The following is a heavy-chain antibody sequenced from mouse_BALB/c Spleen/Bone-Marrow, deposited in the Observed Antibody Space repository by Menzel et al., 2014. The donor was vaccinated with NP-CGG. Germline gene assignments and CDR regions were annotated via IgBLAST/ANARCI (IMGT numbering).Heavy chain of an antibody. J-gene: IGHJ3*01. D-gene: IGHD4-1*01. CDR3: TALGRFAY. CDR2: INPSNGGT. V-gene: IGHV1S81*02. CDR1: GYTFTNYY. Sequence: QVQLQQPGAELVKPGVSVKLSCKASGYTFTNYYMYWVKQRPGQDLEWIGEINPSNGGTNFNEKFKSKTTLTVDKSSSTAYMQISSLTSEDSAVYYCTALGRFAYWGQGTLVTVSA.